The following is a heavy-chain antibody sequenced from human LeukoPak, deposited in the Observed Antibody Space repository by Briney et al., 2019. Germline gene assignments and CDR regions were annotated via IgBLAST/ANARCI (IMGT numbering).Heavy chain of an antibody. D-gene: IGHD6-6*01. J-gene: IGHJ3*02. CDR1: GFTFDDYG. CDR3: ARLSSSSLSGAFDI. CDR2: INWNGGST. Sequence: GGSLRLSCAASGFTFDDYGMSWVRQAPGKGLEWVSGINWNGGSTGYADSVKGRFTISRDNAKNSLYLQMNSLRAEDTALYYCARLSSSSLSGAFDIWGQGTMVTVSS. V-gene: IGHV3-20*04.